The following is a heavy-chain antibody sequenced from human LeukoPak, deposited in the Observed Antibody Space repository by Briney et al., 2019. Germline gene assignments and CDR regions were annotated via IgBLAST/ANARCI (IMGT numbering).Heavy chain of an antibody. Sequence: GGSLRLSCAASGFTFDDYGMSWVRHAPGKGLEWVSGINWNGGSTGYADSVKGRFTISRDNAKNSLYLQMNSLRAEDTAVYYCARGIYSNYGGDWGQGTLVTVSS. J-gene: IGHJ4*02. V-gene: IGHV3-20*04. CDR2: INWNGGST. CDR1: GFTFDDYG. D-gene: IGHD4-11*01. CDR3: ARGIYSNYGGD.